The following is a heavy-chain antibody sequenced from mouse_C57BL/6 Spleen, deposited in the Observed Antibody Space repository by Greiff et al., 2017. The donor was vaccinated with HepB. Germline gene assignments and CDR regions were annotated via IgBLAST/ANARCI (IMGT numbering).Heavy chain of an antibody. CDR2: IDPSDSDT. CDR3: ARKRSSYGSLDY. J-gene: IGHJ2*01. D-gene: IGHD1-1*01. V-gene: IGHV1-69*01. CDR1: GYNFTNYW. Sequence: QVQLQQPGAELVMPGASVKLSCKASGYNFTNYWMHWVKQRPGQGLEWIGGIDPSDSDTNYNQKFKGKATLTVDKSSSTAYMQLSSLTSEDSAVYYCARKRSSYGSLDYWGQGTTLTVSS.